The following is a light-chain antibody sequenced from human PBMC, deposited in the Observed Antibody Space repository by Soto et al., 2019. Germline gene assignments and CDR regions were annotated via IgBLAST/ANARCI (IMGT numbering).Light chain of an antibody. Sequence: QSVLTQPPSASGTPEQRDTISCSGDSSHIGSNTVNWYQQLPGTAPKLLIYSNEQRPSGVPDRFSGSKSGTSASLAISGLQSEDEADYYCAAWDDSLNGRYVFGTGTKVTVL. V-gene: IGLV1-44*01. J-gene: IGLJ1*01. CDR2: SNE. CDR3: AAWDDSLNGRYV. CDR1: SSHIGSNT.